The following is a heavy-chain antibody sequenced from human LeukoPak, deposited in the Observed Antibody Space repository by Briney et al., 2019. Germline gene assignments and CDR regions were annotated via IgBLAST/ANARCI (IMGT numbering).Heavy chain of an antibody. CDR2: INNGADNT. J-gene: IGHJ4*02. CDR1: GFTFSIYA. V-gene: IGHV3-23*01. D-gene: IGHD6-13*01. Sequence: QAGGSLRLSCAASGFTFSIYAMSWVRQAPGKGLEWVSLINNGADNTYYADSVKGRFTISRDNSKNTLYLQMNSLRAEDTAVYYCAKDSTYSSQIGVWVYWGQGTLVTVSS. CDR3: AKDSTYSSQIGVWVY.